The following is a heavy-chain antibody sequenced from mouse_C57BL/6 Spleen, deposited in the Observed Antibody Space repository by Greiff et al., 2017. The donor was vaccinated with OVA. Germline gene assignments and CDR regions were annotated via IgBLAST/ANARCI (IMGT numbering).Heavy chain of an antibody. Sequence: EVKLVESGGDLVKPGGSLKLSCAASGFTFSSYGMSWVRQTPDKRLEWVATISSGGSYTYYPDSVKGRFTISRDNAKNTLYLQMSSLKSEDTAMYYCARHRTGTTFLPMDYWGQGTSVTVSS. CDR3: ARHRTGTTFLPMDY. J-gene: IGHJ4*01. D-gene: IGHD4-1*01. V-gene: IGHV5-6*01. CDR2: ISSGGSYT. CDR1: GFTFSSYG.